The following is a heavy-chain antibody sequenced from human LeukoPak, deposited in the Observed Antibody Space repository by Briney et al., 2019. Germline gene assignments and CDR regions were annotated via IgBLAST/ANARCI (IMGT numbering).Heavy chain of an antibody. D-gene: IGHD3-10*01. V-gene: IGHV3-7*01. CDR1: GFMLSSYW. CDR3: AREGSQSASATYPGND. J-gene: IGHJ4*02. CDR2: IKQDGSEK. Sequence: GGSLRLSCAGSGFMLSSYWMSWVRQAPGKGLEWVANIKQDGSEKYYVDSVKGRFTISRDNAKNSLYLQMNRLRAEDTAVYYCAREGSQSASATYPGNDWGQETLVTVSS.